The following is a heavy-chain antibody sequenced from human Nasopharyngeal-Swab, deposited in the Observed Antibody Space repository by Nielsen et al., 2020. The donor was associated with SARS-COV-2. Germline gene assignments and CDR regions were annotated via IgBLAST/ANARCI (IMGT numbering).Heavy chain of an antibody. CDR1: GFILSGSP. CDR2: VGTKADNYAT. CDR3: TRSTLPPATGFDI. D-gene: IGHD3-9*01. V-gene: IGHV3-73*01. J-gene: IGHJ3*02. Sequence: GESLKISCAASGFILSGSPMHWVRQTSGRGLEWVGRVGTKADNYATPCAASVKGRFTVSRDDSKNTAYLQMNSLKTEDTAVYYCTRSTLPPATGFDIWGQGTVVTVSS.